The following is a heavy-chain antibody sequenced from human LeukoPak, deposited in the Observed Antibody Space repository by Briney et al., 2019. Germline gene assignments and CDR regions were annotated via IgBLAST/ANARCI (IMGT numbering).Heavy chain of an antibody. Sequence: PGGSLRLSCAASGFTFSSYAMSWVRQAPGKGLEWVSAISGSGGSTYYADSVKGRFTISRGNSKNTLYLQMNSLRAEDTAVYYCAKTISDYGGNWDFDYWGQGTLVTVSS. CDR3: AKTISDYGGNWDFDY. CDR2: ISGSGGST. J-gene: IGHJ4*02. V-gene: IGHV3-23*01. CDR1: GFTFSSYA. D-gene: IGHD4-23*01.